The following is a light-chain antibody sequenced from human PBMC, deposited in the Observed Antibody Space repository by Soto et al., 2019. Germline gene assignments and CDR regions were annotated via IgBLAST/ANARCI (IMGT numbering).Light chain of an antibody. CDR3: QQYNTVWT. V-gene: IGKV1-5*01. CDR1: QSISRW. CDR2: DVS. Sequence: DIQMTQSPSTLSASVGDRVTITCRASQSISRWLAWYQQKPGKAPKLLIYDVSSLQSGVPSRYSGSGSGTEYTLTSGSLQPDDSASYYCQQYNTVWTFGQWTKVEIK. J-gene: IGKJ1*01.